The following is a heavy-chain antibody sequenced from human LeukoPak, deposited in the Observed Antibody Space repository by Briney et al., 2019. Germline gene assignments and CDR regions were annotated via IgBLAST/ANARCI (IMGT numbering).Heavy chain of an antibody. CDR3: ARVHPDGYSAY. CDR1: GGSIISYY. J-gene: IGHJ4*02. D-gene: IGHD5-24*01. CDR2: IHYRGST. Sequence: SETLSLTCTVSGGSIISYYWSWIRQPPGKGLEWIGYIHYRGSTKYNPSLKSRVTISVDTSNNHFSLKLSSVTAADTAVYFCARVHPDGYSAYWGQGILVTVSS. V-gene: IGHV4-59*01.